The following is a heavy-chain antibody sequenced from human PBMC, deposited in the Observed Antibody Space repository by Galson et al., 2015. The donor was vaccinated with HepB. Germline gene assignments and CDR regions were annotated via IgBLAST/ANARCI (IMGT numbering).Heavy chain of an antibody. CDR2: IIPFLDIA. J-gene: IGHJ6*02. D-gene: IGHD6-6*01. Sequence: SVKVSCKASGGTFSSYTISWVRQAPGRGLEWMGRIIPFLDIANYAQKFQVRVTITADKSTSIAYMALSSLRSEDTAVYYCATESITYGMDVWGQGTTVTVSS. CDR1: GGTFSSYT. CDR3: ATESITYGMDV. V-gene: IGHV1-69*02.